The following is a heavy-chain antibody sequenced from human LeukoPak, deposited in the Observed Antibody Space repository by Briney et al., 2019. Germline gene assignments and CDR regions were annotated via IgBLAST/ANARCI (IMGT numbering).Heavy chain of an antibody. Sequence: PGGSLRLSCAASGFTFSSYSMNWVRQAPGKGLEWVSAISGSGGSTYYADSVKGRFTISRDNSKNTLYLQMNSLRAEDTAVYYCAKDSSGWYGPNWFDPWGQGTLVTVSS. V-gene: IGHV3-23*01. CDR2: ISGSGGST. CDR1: GFTFSSYS. J-gene: IGHJ5*02. D-gene: IGHD6-19*01. CDR3: AKDSSGWYGPNWFDP.